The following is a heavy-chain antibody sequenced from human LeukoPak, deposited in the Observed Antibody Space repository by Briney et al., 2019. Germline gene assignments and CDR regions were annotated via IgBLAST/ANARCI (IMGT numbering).Heavy chain of an antibody. CDR1: GGSISGYF. Sequence: SETLSLTCTVSGGSISGYFWTWIRQPAGKGLEWIGRIYSSGSNNYNPSLKSRVTMSLDTSKNHFSLNLTSVTAADTAVYYCARDRGHSGYDLYDYWGQGTLVTVSS. J-gene: IGHJ4*02. V-gene: IGHV4-4*07. D-gene: IGHD5-12*01. CDR2: IYSSGSN. CDR3: ARDRGHSGYDLYDY.